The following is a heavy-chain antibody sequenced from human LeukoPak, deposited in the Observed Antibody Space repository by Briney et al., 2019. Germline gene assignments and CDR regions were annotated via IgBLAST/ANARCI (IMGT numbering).Heavy chain of an antibody. V-gene: IGHV4-4*02. D-gene: IGHD4-17*01. Sequence: SETLSLTCAVSGGSISSSNWWSWVRQPPGKGLEWIGEIYHSGSTNYYPSLKSRVTISVDKSKNQFSLKLSSVTAADTAVYYCARDQRYGDYYYGMDVWGKGTTVTVSS. CDR2: IYHSGST. CDR3: ARDQRYGDYYYGMDV. J-gene: IGHJ6*04. CDR1: GGSISSSNW.